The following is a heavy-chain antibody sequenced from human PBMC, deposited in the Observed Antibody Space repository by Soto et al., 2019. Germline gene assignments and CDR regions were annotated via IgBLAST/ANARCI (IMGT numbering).Heavy chain of an antibody. J-gene: IGHJ1*01. V-gene: IGHV3-23*01. CDR1: GITFSDLA. CDR3: AKMGGGNLPKLFHV. D-gene: IGHD6-6*01. Sequence: GGFLRLPCAAPGITFSDLAMSWVRTAPRKGLEWVSTFTAAGRNTFYADSVKGRITLSRNNSKNTLYLQVNSPQSDDPAGFLRAKMGGGNLPKLFHVWGNGTLVPSPQ. CDR2: FTAAGRNT.